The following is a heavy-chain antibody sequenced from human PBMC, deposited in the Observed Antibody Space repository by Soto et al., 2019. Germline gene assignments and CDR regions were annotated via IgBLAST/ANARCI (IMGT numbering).Heavy chain of an antibody. CDR1: GDFISNFY. CDR2: ISASGRS. J-gene: IGHJ2*01. D-gene: IGHD2-8*01. Sequence: QVQLQESGPGLVKPSETLSLTCTVSGDFISNFYWSWIRQPAGKGLQSLGRISASGRSNYNPNLQSRVAMSLDTSKNQSSLRLTSLSAADTAVYFCARGMGRYFDLWGRGTLVTVFS. V-gene: IGHV4-4*07. CDR3: ARGMGRYFDL.